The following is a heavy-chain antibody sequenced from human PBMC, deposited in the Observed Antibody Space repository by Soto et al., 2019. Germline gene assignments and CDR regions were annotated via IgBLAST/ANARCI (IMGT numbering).Heavy chain of an antibody. CDR2: IWYDGSNE. CDR3: ARDLGVAGTPSGNCFDP. J-gene: IGHJ5*02. D-gene: IGHD6-19*01. V-gene: IGHV3-33*01. CDR1: GFTLSRHG. Sequence: QVQLVESGGGVVQPGRSLRLSCAASGFTLSRHGMHWVRQAPGKGLEWVEVIWYDGSNEYYADSVKGRFTISRDNSKNTLYLQMNSLRAADTAVYYCARDLGVAGTPSGNCFDPWGQGTLVTVSS.